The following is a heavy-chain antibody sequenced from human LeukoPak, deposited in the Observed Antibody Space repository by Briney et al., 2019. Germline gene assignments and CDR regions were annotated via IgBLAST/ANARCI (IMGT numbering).Heavy chain of an antibody. Sequence: GASVKDSCKASGYTFTSYGISSVRPAPGQGREWMGWISAYNGNTNYAQKLQGRVTMTPETSTSTAYMELRSLRSDDPGVYYCARATQYYFDSSGYFDYWGQGTLVTVSS. CDR1: GYTFTSYG. V-gene: IGHV1-18*01. CDR2: ISAYNGNT. D-gene: IGHD3-22*01. J-gene: IGHJ4*02. CDR3: ARATQYYFDSSGYFDY.